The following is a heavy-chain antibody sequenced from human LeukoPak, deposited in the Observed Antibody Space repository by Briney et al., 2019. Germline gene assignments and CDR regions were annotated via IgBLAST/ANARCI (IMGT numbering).Heavy chain of an antibody. CDR2: ISGSLDST. Sequence: HSGGSLRLSCATSGFTLRSYGMSWVRQAPGEGLEWVSSISGSLDSTYYADSVKGRSTISRDNSKNTLYLEMNNLKAEDTAIYYCATRSVVGRGGQGTLVTVSS. CDR3: ATRSVVGR. J-gene: IGHJ4*02. V-gene: IGHV3-23*01. CDR1: GFTLRSYG. D-gene: IGHD1-26*01.